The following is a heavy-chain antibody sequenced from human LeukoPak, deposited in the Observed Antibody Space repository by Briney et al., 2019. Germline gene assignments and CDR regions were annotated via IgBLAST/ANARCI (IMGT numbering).Heavy chain of an antibody. CDR3: ARVLLYSYGYIDY. J-gene: IGHJ4*02. Sequence: SETLSLTCTVSGGSISSSSYYWGWIRQPPGKGLEWIGSIYYSGSTYYNPSLKSRVTISVDTSKNQFSLKLSSVTAADTAIYYCARVLLYSYGYIDYWSQGTLVTVSS. CDR2: IYYSGST. CDR1: GGSISSSSYY. D-gene: IGHD5-18*01. V-gene: IGHV4-39*07.